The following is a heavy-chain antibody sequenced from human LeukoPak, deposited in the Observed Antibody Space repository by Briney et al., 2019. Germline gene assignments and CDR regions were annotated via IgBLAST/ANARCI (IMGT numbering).Heavy chain of an antibody. J-gene: IGHJ4*02. CDR1: SGSFSGSY. Sequence: PSETLSLTCAVYSGSFSGSYWSWIRQPPGKGLEWVANIKQDGSEKYYVDSVKGRFTISRDNAKNSLYLQMNSLRAEDTAVYYCARELPVGATAYWGQGTLVTVSS. CDR2: IKQDGSEK. D-gene: IGHD1-26*01. V-gene: IGHV3-7*01. CDR3: ARELPVGATAY.